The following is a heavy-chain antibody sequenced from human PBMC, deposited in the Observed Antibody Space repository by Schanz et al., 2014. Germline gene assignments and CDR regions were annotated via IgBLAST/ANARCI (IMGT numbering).Heavy chain of an antibody. V-gene: IGHV3-23*04. CDR1: GFAFSSYA. Sequence: DVQLVESGGGLVQPGGSLRLSCAASGFAFSSYAMTWVRQAPGKGLEWVSALSGSGGSTYYADSVKGRFTISRDNSRNTLHLQMDSLRAEDTAVYFCARDGGRDGYNLAFDVWGQGTLVTVSS. D-gene: IGHD5-12*01. CDR2: LSGSGGST. CDR3: ARDGGRDGYNLAFDV. J-gene: IGHJ3*01.